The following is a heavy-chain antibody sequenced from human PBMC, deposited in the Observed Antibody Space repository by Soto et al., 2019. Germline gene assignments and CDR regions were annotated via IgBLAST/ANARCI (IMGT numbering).Heavy chain of an antibody. D-gene: IGHD3-10*01. V-gene: IGHV4-34*01. CDR3: ARVKLYGSGSYLFLYYGMDV. CDR1: GLSFSGYY. CDR2: INHSGST. J-gene: IGHJ6*02. Sequence: PSETLSLTCAFYGLSFSGYYWIWIRQPPGKGLEWIGEINHSGSTNYNPSLKSRVTISVDTSKNQFSLKLSSVTAADTAVYYCARVKLYGSGSYLFLYYGMDVWGQGTTVTVSS.